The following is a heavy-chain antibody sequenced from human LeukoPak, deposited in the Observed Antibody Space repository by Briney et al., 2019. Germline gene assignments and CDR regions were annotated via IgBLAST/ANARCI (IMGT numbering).Heavy chain of an antibody. V-gene: IGHV1-2*02. CDR1: GYTFNGYY. CDR2: INPNSGGT. D-gene: IGHD4-11*01. Sequence: AAVKLFCKASGYTFNGYYLHWVRQAPGQGLEWMGWINPNSGGTNYAQKFQGRVTMTRDTSISTAYMELSRLRSDDTAVYYCARWMTTVITPDYWGEGTPGTGSS. J-gene: IGHJ4*02. CDR3: ARWMTTVITPDY.